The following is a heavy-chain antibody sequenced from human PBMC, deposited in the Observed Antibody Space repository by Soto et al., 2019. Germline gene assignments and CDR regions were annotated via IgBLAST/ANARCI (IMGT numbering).Heavy chain of an antibody. CDR2: IYHSGST. V-gene: IGHV4-4*02. CDR3: ARHSSGWKAFFDY. D-gene: IGHD6-19*01. J-gene: IGHJ4*02. CDR1: GGSISSSNW. Sequence: SETLSLTCAVSGGSISSSNWWSWVRQPPGKGLEWIGEIYHSGSTNYNPSLKSPVTISVDKSKNQFSLKLSSVTAADTAVYYCARHSSGWKAFFDYWGQGTLVTVAA.